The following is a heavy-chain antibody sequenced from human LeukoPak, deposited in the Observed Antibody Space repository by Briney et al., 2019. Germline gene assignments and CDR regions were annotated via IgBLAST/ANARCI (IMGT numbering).Heavy chain of an antibody. D-gene: IGHD2-2*01. CDR3: AASLPNIVVVPATKGPFGY. Sequence: PGGSLRLSCAASGFTFSSYTMSWVRQAPGKGLEWVSGVSGSGGNIHYADSVKGLFTISRDNSKNTLYLQMNSLRAEDTAVYYCAASLPNIVVVPATKGPFGYWGQGALVTVSS. CDR1: GFTFSSYT. CDR2: VSGSGGNI. V-gene: IGHV3-23*01. J-gene: IGHJ4*02.